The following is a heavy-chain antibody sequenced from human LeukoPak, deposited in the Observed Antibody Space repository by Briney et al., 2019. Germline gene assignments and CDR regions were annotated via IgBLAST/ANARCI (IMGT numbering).Heavy chain of an antibody. J-gene: IGHJ3*02. Sequence: SVKVSCKASGGTFSSYAISWVRQAPGQGLEWMGGIIPIFGTANYAQKFQGRVTITADKSTSTAYMELSSLRSEDTAVYYCARELREHGVFDIWGQGTMVTVSS. CDR2: IIPIFGTA. CDR3: ARELREHGVFDI. V-gene: IGHV1-69*06. D-gene: IGHD1-26*01. CDR1: GGTFSSYA.